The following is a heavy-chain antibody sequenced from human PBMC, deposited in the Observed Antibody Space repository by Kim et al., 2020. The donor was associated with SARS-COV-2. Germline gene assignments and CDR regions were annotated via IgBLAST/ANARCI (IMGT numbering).Heavy chain of an antibody. CDR3: ARERVTGTLRDFDY. CDR1: GGSISSSSYY. Sequence: SETLSLTCSVSGGSISSSSYYWGWIRQPPGKGLEWVASIHDSGNTYYNPSLKRRVFMSVDTSANHFYLSLTSVTAADTAVYYCARERVTGTLRDFDYWGRGTLVTVSS. V-gene: IGHV4-39*02. D-gene: IGHD2-21*02. J-gene: IGHJ4*02. CDR2: IHDSGNT.